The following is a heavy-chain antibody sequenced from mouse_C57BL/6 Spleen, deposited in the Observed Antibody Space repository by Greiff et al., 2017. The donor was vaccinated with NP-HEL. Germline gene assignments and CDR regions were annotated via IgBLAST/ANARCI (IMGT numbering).Heavy chain of an antibody. J-gene: IGHJ3*01. D-gene: IGHD1-1*01. CDR2: IYPGDGDT. Sequence: VQLVESGPALVKPGASVKISCKASGYAFSSSWMNWVKQRPGKGLEWIGRIYPGDGDTNYNGKFKGKATLTADKSSSTAYMQLSSLTSEDSAVYFCANYYGSSYVAYWGQGTLVTVSA. CDR1: GYAFSSSW. V-gene: IGHV1-82*01. CDR3: ANYYGSSYVAY.